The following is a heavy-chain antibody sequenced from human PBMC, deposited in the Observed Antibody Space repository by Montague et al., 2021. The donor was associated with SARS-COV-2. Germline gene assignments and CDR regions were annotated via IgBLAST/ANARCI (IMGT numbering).Heavy chain of an antibody. D-gene: IGHD3-22*01. J-gene: IGHJ3*02. V-gene: IGHV4-59*01. CDR3: AREVRYYYDSSGPGAFDI. CDR1: GGSISSYY. CDR2: IYYSGST. Sequence: SETLSLTCTVSGGSISSYYWSWIRQPPGKGLEWIGYIYYSGSTNYNPSLKSRVTISVDTSKNQFSLKLSSVTAADTAVYYCAREVRYYYDSSGPGAFDIWGQGTMVTASS.